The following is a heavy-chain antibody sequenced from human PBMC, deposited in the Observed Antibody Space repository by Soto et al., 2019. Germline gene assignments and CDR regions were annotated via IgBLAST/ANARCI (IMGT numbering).Heavy chain of an antibody. CDR2: VYVSDSET. D-gene: IGHD5-12*01. CDR3: ARRGTLSGRDAFDV. CDR1: GYYSSSYW. Sequence: GESLKISCSGSGYYSSSYWIAWVRQMSGKGLEWVGSVYVSDSETKYSPSFQGQVTISADKYTNTAYLYWSSLKASDTAMYYCARRGTLSGRDAFDVWGEGTMVTVS. V-gene: IGHV5-51*01. J-gene: IGHJ3*01.